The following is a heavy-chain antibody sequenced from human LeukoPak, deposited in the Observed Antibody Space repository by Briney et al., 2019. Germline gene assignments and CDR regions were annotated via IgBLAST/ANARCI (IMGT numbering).Heavy chain of an antibody. CDR3: ARGTIVVVVAASGTASGWFDP. Sequence: SETLSLTCTVSGGSISSGGYYWSWIRQPPGKGLEWIGYIYHSGSTYYNPSLKSRVTISVDRSKNQFSLKLSSVTAADTAVYYCARGTIVVVVAASGTASGWFDPWGQGTLVTVSS. J-gene: IGHJ5*02. V-gene: IGHV4-30-2*01. D-gene: IGHD2-15*01. CDR2: IYHSGST. CDR1: GGSISSGGYY.